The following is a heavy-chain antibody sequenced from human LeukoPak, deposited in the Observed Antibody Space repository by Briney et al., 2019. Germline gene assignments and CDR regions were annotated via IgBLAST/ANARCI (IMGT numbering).Heavy chain of an antibody. V-gene: IGHV4-34*01. Sequence: SETLSLTCAVYGGSFSGYYWSWIRQPPGKGLEWIGEINHSGSTNYNPSLKSRVTISVDTSKNQFSLKLSSVTAADTAVYYCARVGGSGWSHFDYWGQGTLVTVSS. D-gene: IGHD6-19*01. J-gene: IGHJ4*02. CDR3: ARVGGSGWSHFDY. CDR1: GGSFSGYY. CDR2: INHSGST.